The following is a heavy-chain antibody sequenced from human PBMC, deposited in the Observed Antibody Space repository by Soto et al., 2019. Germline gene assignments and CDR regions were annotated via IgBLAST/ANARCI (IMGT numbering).Heavy chain of an antibody. D-gene: IGHD3-10*01. CDR3: ARALTPTYGSGSYYSFDP. V-gene: IGHV1-46*01. CDR1: GYTFTSYY. J-gene: IGHJ5*02. CDR2: INPSGGST. Sequence: ASVKVSCKASGYTFTSYYMHWVRQAPGQGLEWMGIINPSGGSTSYAQKFQGRVTMTRDTSTSTVYMELSSLRSEDTAVYYCARALTPTYGSGSYYSFDPWGQGTLVTVSS.